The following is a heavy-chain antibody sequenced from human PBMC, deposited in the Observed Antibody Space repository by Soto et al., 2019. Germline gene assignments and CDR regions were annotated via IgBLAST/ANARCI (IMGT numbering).Heavy chain of an antibody. D-gene: IGHD3-22*01. J-gene: IGHJ4*02. CDR3: VKTMIVVVITPGYFDY. V-gene: IGHV3-23*01. Sequence: GGSLRLSCAASGFTFSSYAMSWVRQAPGKGLEWVSAISGSGGSTYYADSVKGRFTISRDNSKNTLYLQMNSLRAEDTAVYYCVKTMIVVVITPGYFDYWGQGTLVTVSS. CDR2: ISGSGGST. CDR1: GFTFSSYA.